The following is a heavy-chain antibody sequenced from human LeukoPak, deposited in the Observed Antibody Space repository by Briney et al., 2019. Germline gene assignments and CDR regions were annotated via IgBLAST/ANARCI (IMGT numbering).Heavy chain of an antibody. V-gene: IGHV5-10-1*01. J-gene: IGHJ3*02. Sequence: GASLRISCKGSGYSFTSYWISWVRQMPGKGLEWMGRIDPSDSYTNYSPSFQGHVTISADKSISTAYLQWSSMKASDTAMYYCARSLGSGWTSDAFDIWGQGTMVTVSS. D-gene: IGHD6-19*01. CDR3: ARSLGSGWTSDAFDI. CDR2: IDPSDSYT. CDR1: GYSFTSYW.